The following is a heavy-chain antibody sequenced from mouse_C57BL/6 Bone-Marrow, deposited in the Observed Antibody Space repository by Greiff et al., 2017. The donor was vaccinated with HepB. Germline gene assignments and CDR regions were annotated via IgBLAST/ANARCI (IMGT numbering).Heavy chain of an antibody. Sequence: DVKLVESEGGLVQPGRSMKLSCTASGFTFSDYYMAWVRQVPEKGLEWVANINYDGSSTYYLDSLKSRFIISRDNAKNILYLQMSSLKSEDTATYYCARDRGNYYAMDYWGQGTSVTVSS. CDR1: GFTFSDYY. CDR3: ARDRGNYYAMDY. J-gene: IGHJ4*01. CDR2: INYDGSST. D-gene: IGHD2-1*01. V-gene: IGHV5-16*01.